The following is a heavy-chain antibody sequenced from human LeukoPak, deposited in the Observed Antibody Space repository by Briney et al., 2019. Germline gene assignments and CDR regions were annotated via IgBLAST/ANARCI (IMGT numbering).Heavy chain of an antibody. Sequence: PGGSLRLSCAASGFTFSSYAMHWVRQAPGKGLEYVSAISSNGGSTYYANSVKGRFTISRDNSKNTLYLQMNSLRAEDTAVYYCARGAEDPYYDFWSGFERPNAFDIWGQGTMVTVSS. D-gene: IGHD3-3*01. CDR3: ARGAEDPYYDFWSGFERPNAFDI. CDR1: GFTFSSYA. V-gene: IGHV3-64*01. CDR2: ISSNGGST. J-gene: IGHJ3*02.